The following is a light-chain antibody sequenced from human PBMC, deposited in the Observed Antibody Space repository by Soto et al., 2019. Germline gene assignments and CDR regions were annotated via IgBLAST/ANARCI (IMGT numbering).Light chain of an antibody. J-gene: IGKJ3*01. Sequence: AIQMTQSPSSLSASVGDRVTITCRASQGNRKDLGWYQQKPGNAPKLLIYAASSLQSGVPSRFSGSGSGTDFTLTISSLQPEDFATYYFLQDYNYPRTFGPGTKVDIK. CDR1: QGNRKD. CDR2: AAS. CDR3: LQDYNYPRT. V-gene: IGKV1-6*01.